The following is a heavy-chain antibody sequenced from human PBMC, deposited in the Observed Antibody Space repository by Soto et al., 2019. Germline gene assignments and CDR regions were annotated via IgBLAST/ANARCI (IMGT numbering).Heavy chain of an antibody. CDR1: GYTFTSYG. D-gene: IGHD6-19*01. Sequence: QVQLVQSGAEVKKPGASVKVSCKASGYTFTSYGISWVRQAPGQGLEWRGRISANNGNTNYAQQHQGRVTMTTDTATSADYMALRILRSDDTVVYYFARDGGWQPDYWGQGTLVTVSS. V-gene: IGHV1-18*01. CDR2: ISANNGNT. CDR3: ARDGGWQPDY. J-gene: IGHJ4*02.